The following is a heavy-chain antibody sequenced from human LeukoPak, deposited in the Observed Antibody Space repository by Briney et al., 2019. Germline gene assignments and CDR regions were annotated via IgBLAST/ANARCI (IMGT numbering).Heavy chain of an antibody. CDR3: AKPYRGFYYYYGMDV. CDR1: GFTFSNAW. D-gene: IGHD3-10*01. CDR2: IKSKTDGGTT. J-gene: IGHJ6*02. Sequence: GGSLRLSCAASGFTFSNAWMNWVRQAPGKGLEWVGRIKSKTDGGTTDYAAPVKGRFTISRDDSKNTLYLQMNSLRAEDTAVYYCAKPYRGFYYYYGMDVWGQGTTVTVSS. V-gene: IGHV3-15*07.